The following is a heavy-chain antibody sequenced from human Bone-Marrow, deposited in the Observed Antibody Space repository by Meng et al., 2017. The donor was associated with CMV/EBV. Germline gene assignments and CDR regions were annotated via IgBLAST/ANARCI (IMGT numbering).Heavy chain of an antibody. CDR1: GFSFSDYA. D-gene: IGHD1-26*01. CDR3: ASLVGAKFDY. J-gene: IGHJ4*02. V-gene: IGHV3-23*01. Sequence: GGSLRLSCTGSGFSFSDYAMNWVRQAPGKGPEWVSGISDTGEHKAYIDSVRGRFTISRDNSKNTLYLQMNSLRAEDTAVYYCASLVGAKFDYWGQGHLVNVAS. CDR2: ISDTGEHK.